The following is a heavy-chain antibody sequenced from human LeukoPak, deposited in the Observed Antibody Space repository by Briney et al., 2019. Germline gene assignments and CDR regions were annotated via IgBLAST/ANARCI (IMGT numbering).Heavy chain of an antibody. CDR3: ATYWRHFDWLLSDI. CDR1: GFTFSSYW. CDR2: IKQDGSEN. V-gene: IGHV3-7*05. D-gene: IGHD3-9*01. Sequence: GGSLRLSCAASGFTFSSYWMTWVRQAPGKGLEGVANIKQDGSENHYVDSVKGRFTISRDNAKNSLYLQMNSLRAEDTAVYYCATYWRHFDWLLSDIWGLGTMVTVSS. J-gene: IGHJ3*02.